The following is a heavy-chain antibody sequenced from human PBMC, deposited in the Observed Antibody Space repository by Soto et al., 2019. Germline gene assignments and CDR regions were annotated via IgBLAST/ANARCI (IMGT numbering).Heavy chain of an antibody. Sequence: SVKFSCKASGYNFTGYYMHWVRQAPGQGLEWMGGLIPIFGTANYAQKFQGRVTITADESTSTAYMELSSLRSEDTAVYYCARFGYSSSWYVAYYYFGMDVWGQGTTVTVSS. CDR2: LIPIFGTA. CDR3: ARFGYSSSWYVAYYYFGMDV. CDR1: GYNFTGYY. V-gene: IGHV1-69*13. D-gene: IGHD6-13*01. J-gene: IGHJ6*02.